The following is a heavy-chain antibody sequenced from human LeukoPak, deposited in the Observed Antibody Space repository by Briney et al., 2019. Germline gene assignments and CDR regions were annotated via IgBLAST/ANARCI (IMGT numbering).Heavy chain of an antibody. D-gene: IGHD4-11*01. CDR1: GYTFTGYY. V-gene: IGHV1-2*02. CDR3: VRARGDYSPENDY. CDR2: INPNSGGT. J-gene: IGHJ4*02. Sequence: ASVKVSCKASGYTFTGYYMHWVRQAPGQGLEWMGWINPNSGGTNYAQKFQGRVTMTRDTSISTAYMELSRLRSDDTAVYYCVRARGDYSPENDYWGQGTLVTVSS.